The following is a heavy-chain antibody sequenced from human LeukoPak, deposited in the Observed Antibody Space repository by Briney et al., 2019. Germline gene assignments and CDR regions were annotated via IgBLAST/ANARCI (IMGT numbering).Heavy chain of an antibody. J-gene: IGHJ4*02. CDR1: GGSFSGYY. D-gene: IGHD3-10*01. CDR3: ARGTYYYGSGSYAGGLFDY. CDR2: INHSGST. Sequence: PSETLSLTCAVYGGSFSGYYWSWIRQPPGKGLEWIGEINHSGSTNYNPSLKSRVTISVDTSKNQFSLKLSSVTAADTAVYYCARGTYYYGSGSYAGGLFDYWGQGTLATVSS. V-gene: IGHV4-34*01.